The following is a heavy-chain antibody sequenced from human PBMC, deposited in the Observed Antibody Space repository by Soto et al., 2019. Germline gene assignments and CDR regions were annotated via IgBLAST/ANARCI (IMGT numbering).Heavy chain of an antibody. CDR1: GSSISSGGYY. D-gene: IGHD3-10*02. CDR3: AMYCCSGSYVCGSPNYYYYGMDV. Sequence: PSETLTLTCTLSGSSISSGGYYWSWIRQHPGKSLEWIGYIYYSGSTYYNPSLKSRVTISVDTSKNQFSLKLSSMTAADTAVYYSAMYCCSGSYVCGSPNYYYYGMDVWGQGTTVTVPS. CDR2: IYYSGST. J-gene: IGHJ6*02. V-gene: IGHV4-31*03.